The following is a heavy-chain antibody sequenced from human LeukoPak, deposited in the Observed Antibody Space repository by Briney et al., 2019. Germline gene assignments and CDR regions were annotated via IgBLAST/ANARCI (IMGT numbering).Heavy chain of an antibody. CDR2: IYYSGST. J-gene: IGHJ6*03. D-gene: IGHD6-6*01. CDR1: GGSISSGGHY. CDR3: ARASFGSSSSSYYYYMDV. Sequence: SQTLSLTCTVSGGSISSGGHYWSWIRQHPGKGLEWIGYIYYSGSTYYNPSLKSRVTISVDTSKNQFSLKLSSVTAADTAVYYCARASFGSSSSSYYYYMDVWGKGTTVTVSS. V-gene: IGHV4-31*03.